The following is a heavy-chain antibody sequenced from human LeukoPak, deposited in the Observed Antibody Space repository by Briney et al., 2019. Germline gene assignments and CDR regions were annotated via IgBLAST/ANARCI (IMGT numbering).Heavy chain of an antibody. D-gene: IGHD2-15*01. CDR3: ARGRHIVVVVAATTPPSY. V-gene: IGHV1-2*02. CDR2: INPNSGGT. CDR1: GYTFTGYY. Sequence: ASVRVSRKASGYTFTGYYMHWVRQAPGQGLEWMGWINPNSGGTNYAQKFQGRVTMTRDTSISTACMELSRLRSDDTAVYYCARGRHIVVVVAATTPPSYWGQGTLVTVSS. J-gene: IGHJ4*02.